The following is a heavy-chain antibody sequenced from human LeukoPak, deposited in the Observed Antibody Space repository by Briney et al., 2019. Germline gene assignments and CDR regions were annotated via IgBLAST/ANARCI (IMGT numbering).Heavy chain of an antibody. V-gene: IGHV1-69*13. CDR1: GGTFSSYA. CDR2: IIPIFGTA. J-gene: IGHJ3*02. Sequence: GASVKVSCKASGGTFSSYAISWVRQAPGQGLEWMGGIIPIFGTANYAQKFQGRVTITADESTSTAYMELSSLRSEDTAVYYCALLRAIVVVPAAIGAFDIWGQGTMVTASS. CDR3: ALLRAIVVVPAAIGAFDI. D-gene: IGHD2-2*02.